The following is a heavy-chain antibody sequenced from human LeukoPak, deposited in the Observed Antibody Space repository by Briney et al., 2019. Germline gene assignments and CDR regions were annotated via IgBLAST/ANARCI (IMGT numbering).Heavy chain of an antibody. V-gene: IGHV3-21*01. CDR3: ARDGRAYYDFWSGYYLSFFDY. CDR2: ISSSSSYI. D-gene: IGHD3-3*01. Sequence: GGSLRLSCAASGFTFSSYEMNWVRQAPGKGLEWVSSISSSSSYIYYADSVKGRFTISRDNAKNSLYLQMNSLRAEDTAVYYCARDGRAYYDFWSGYYLSFFDYWGQGTLVTVSS. J-gene: IGHJ4*02. CDR1: GFTFSSYE.